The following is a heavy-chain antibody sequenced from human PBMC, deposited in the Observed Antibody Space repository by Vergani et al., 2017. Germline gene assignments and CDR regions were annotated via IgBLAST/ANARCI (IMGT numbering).Heavy chain of an antibody. CDR1: GYTFTSYG. J-gene: IGHJ3*02. Sequence: QVQLVQSGAEVKKPGASVKVSCKASGYTFTSYGISWVRQAPGQGLEWLGWISAYNGNTNYARKLPGRVTMTTDTSTSTAYMELRSLRSDDTAVYYCARDRIVGGWLLGVLRVHDAFDIWGQGTMVTVSS. CDR3: ARDRIVGGWLLGVLRVHDAFDI. D-gene: IGHD3-22*01. V-gene: IGHV1-18*01. CDR2: ISAYNGNT.